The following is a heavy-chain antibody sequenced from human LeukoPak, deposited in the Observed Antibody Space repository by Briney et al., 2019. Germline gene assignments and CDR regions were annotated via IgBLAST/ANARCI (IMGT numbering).Heavy chain of an antibody. V-gene: IGHV4-59*08. CDR3: VGTYCGGDCYAMYAFDF. D-gene: IGHD2-21*02. J-gene: IGHJ3*01. CDR2: IYYNGSA. Sequence: SETLSLTCTVSGGSISSYYWSWIRQPPGKRLEWIGYIYYNGSANYNPSLKSRVTSSVDTSRSQFALRLSSVTAADTAVYYCVGTYCGGDCYAMYAFDFWGQGTVVSVSS. CDR1: GGSISSYY.